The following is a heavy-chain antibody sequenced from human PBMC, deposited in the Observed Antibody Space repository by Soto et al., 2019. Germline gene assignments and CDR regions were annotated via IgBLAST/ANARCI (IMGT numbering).Heavy chain of an antibody. CDR1: GFTFSDYY. D-gene: IGHD3-10*01. CDR3: ARPNGESIHYYHGMDV. CDR2: ISRDGDSM. Sequence: QVQLVESGGGLVKPGGSLRLSCAASGFTFSDYYMSWIRQAPGKGLEYVSYISRDGDSMYYADSVKGPFTISRDNAKNSLPLPMNTLRAEATAVHYSARPNGESIHYYHGMDVWGQGTTVTVSS. V-gene: IGHV3-11*01. J-gene: IGHJ6*02.